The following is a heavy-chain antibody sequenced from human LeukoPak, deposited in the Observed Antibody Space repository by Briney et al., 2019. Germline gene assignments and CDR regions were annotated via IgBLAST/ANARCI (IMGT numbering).Heavy chain of an antibody. Sequence: PGGSLRLSCAASGFTFSSYSMNWVRQAPGKGLEWVSYISSSSSTIYYADSVKGRFTISRDNAKNSLYLQMNSLRADDTAVYYCARDKYIAVAGTFDYWGQGTLVTVSS. V-gene: IGHV3-48*01. D-gene: IGHD6-19*01. CDR3: ARDKYIAVAGTFDY. CDR1: GFTFSSYS. CDR2: ISSSSSTI. J-gene: IGHJ4*02.